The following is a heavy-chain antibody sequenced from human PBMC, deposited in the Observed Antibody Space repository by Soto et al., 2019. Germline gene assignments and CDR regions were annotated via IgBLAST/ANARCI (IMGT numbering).Heavy chain of an antibody. Sequence: SVKVSCKASGGTFSSYAISWVRQAPGQGLEWMGGIIPIFGTANYAQKFQGRVTITADESTSTAYMELSSLRSEDTAVYYCARERLRFYAFDIWGQGTTVTVSS. V-gene: IGHV1-69*13. CDR2: IIPIFGTA. CDR3: ARERLRFYAFDI. J-gene: IGHJ3*02. D-gene: IGHD3-3*01. CDR1: GGTFSSYA.